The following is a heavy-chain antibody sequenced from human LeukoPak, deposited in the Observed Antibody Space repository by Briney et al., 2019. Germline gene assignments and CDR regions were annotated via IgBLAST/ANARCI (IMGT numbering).Heavy chain of an antibody. J-gene: IGHJ4*02. V-gene: IGHV4-39*01. CDR2: IYYSGST. CDR3: ARYSSSWYPEGAYFDY. D-gene: IGHD6-13*01. Sequence: SETLSLTCTVSGGSISSSSYYWGWIRQPPGKGVEWIGSIYYSGSTYYNPSLKSRVTISVDTSKNQFSLKLSSVTAADTAVYYCARYSSSWYPEGAYFDYWGQGTLVTVSS. CDR1: GGSISSSSYY.